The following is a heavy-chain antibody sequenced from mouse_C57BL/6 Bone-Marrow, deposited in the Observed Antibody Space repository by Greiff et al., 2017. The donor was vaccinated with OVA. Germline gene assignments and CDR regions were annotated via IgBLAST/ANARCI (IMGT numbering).Heavy chain of an antibody. Sequence: QVQLQQSGPELVKPGASVKISCKASGYAFSSSWMNWVKQRPGKGLEWIGRIYPGDGDTNYNGKFKGKATLTADKSSSTAYMQLSSLTSEDSAVYFCARVVDYGSSYWYFDVWGTGTTVTVSS. CDR2: IYPGDGDT. CDR3: ARVVDYGSSYWYFDV. V-gene: IGHV1-82*01. D-gene: IGHD1-1*01. J-gene: IGHJ1*03. CDR1: GYAFSSSW.